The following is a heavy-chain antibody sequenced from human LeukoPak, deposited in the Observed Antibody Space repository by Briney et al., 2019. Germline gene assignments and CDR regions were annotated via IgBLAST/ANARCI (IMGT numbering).Heavy chain of an antibody. CDR1: GGSISSYY. J-gene: IGHJ3*02. V-gene: IGHV4-59*12. Sequence: SETLSLTCTVSGGSISSYYWSWIRQPPGKGLEWIGYIYYSGSTNYNPSLKSRVTISLDTSKNQFSLKLSSVTAADTAVYYCARRPRRGYSKLSWAFDIWDQGTMVTVSS. CDR3: ARRPRRGYSKLSWAFDI. CDR2: IYYSGST. D-gene: IGHD6-13*01.